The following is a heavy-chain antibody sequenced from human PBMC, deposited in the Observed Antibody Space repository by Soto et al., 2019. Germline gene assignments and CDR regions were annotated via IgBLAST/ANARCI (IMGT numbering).Heavy chain of an antibody. D-gene: IGHD3-3*01. CDR2: ISYDGSNK. CDR1: GFTFSSYG. Sequence: LRLSCAASGFTFSSYGMHWVRQAPGKGLEWVAVISYDGSNKYYADSVKGRFTISRDNSKNTLYLQTNSLRAEDTAVYYCAKERTYYDFWSPLDVWGQGTTVTVSS. J-gene: IGHJ6*02. V-gene: IGHV3-30*18. CDR3: AKERTYYDFWSPLDV.